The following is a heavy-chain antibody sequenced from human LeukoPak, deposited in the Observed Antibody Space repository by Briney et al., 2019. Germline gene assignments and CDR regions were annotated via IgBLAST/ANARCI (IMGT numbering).Heavy chain of an antibody. D-gene: IGHD1-14*01. Sequence: GASVTVSCKVSGYTLNELSMHWVRQAPGKGLEWMGGFDPEDGETIYAQKFQGRVTMTEDTSTDTAYMELSSLRSEDTAVYYCATIPGGGWFDPWGQGTLVTVSS. V-gene: IGHV1-24*01. CDR3: ATIPGGGWFDP. J-gene: IGHJ5*02. CDR1: GYTLNELS. CDR2: FDPEDGET.